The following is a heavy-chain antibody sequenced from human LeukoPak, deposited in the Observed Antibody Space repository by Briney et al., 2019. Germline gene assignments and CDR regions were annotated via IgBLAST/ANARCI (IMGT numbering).Heavy chain of an antibody. CDR1: GFTFSSYA. CDR3: AKGPSEGWFGWFNS. Sequence: GGSLRLSCAASGFTFSSYAMHWVRQAPGKGLEWVAVISYDGSNKYYADSVKGRFTISRDNSENTLYLQMNSLRAEDTAIYYCAKGPSEGWFGWFNSWGQGTLVTVSS. D-gene: IGHD3-10*01. J-gene: IGHJ5*01. CDR2: ISYDGSNK. V-gene: IGHV3-30-3*01.